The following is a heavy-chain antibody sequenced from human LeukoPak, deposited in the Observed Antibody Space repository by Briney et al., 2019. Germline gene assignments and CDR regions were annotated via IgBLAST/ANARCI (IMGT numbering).Heavy chain of an antibody. D-gene: IGHD2-15*01. J-gene: IGHJ4*02. CDR1: GFTFSNYS. Sequence: GGSLRLSCAASGFTFSNYSMNWVRQAPGKGLEWVSSISTSSSYIYYADSVKGRFTISRDNSKNTMYLQMNSLRAEDTAVYYCARAVRDCSGSSCFFDYWGQGTLVTVSS. CDR3: ARAVRDCSGSSCFFDY. CDR2: ISTSSSYI. V-gene: IGHV3-21*04.